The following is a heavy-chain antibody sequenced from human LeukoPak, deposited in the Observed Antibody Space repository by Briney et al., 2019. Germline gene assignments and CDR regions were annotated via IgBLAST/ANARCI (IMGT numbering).Heavy chain of an antibody. V-gene: IGHV3-23*01. CDR2: ISGSGGST. CDR1: GFTFSSYA. CDR3: AKGRCSGGSCYRGDYYGMDV. Sequence: GGSLRLSCASSGFTFSSYAMSWVRQAPGKGLEWVSAISGSGGSTYYADSVKGRFTISRDNSKNTLYLQMNSLRAEDKAVYYCAKGRCSGGSCYRGDYYGMDVWGQGTTVTVSS. J-gene: IGHJ6*02. D-gene: IGHD2-15*01.